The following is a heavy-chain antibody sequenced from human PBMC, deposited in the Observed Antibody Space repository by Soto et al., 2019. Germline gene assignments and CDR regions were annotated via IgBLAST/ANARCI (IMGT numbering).Heavy chain of an antibody. Sequence: SETLSLTCAVYGGSFSGYYWSWIRQPPGKGLEWIGEINHSGSTNYNPSLKSRVTISVDTSKNQFSLKLSSVTAADTAVYYCARGLNRLRFLEWLSPPAGDVRGKGTTVTVSS. D-gene: IGHD3-3*01. J-gene: IGHJ6*04. CDR3: ARGLNRLRFLEWLSPPAGDV. V-gene: IGHV4-34*01. CDR1: GGSFSGYY. CDR2: INHSGST.